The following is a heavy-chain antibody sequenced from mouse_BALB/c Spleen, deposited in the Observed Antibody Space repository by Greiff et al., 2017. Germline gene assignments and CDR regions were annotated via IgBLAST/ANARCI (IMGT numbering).Heavy chain of an antibody. D-gene: IGHD2-10*02. CDR2: ISSGSSTI. V-gene: IGHV5-17*02. CDR3: ARYGGRYGNYYAMDY. CDR1: GFTFSSFG. J-gene: IGHJ4*01. Sequence: EVKVEESGGGLVQPGGSRKLSCAASGFTFSSFGMHWVRQAPEKGLEWVAYISSGSSTIYYADTVKGRFTISRDNPKNTLFLQMTSLRSEDTAMYYCARYGGRYGNYYAMDYWGQGTSVTVSS.